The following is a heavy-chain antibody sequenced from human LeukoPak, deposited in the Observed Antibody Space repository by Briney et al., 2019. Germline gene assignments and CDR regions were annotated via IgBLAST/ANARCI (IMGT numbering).Heavy chain of an antibody. Sequence: PGGSLRLSCAASGFTVSSTYMSWVRQAPGKGLEWVSVIHSGGNAYYADSVKGRFTISRDNAKNTLYLQMNSLRAEDTAVYYCARDPPPDYAANGMDVWGQGTTVTVSS. D-gene: IGHD4/OR15-4a*01. CDR2: IHSGGNA. CDR3: ARDPPPDYAANGMDV. V-gene: IGHV3-53*01. J-gene: IGHJ6*02. CDR1: GFTVSSTY.